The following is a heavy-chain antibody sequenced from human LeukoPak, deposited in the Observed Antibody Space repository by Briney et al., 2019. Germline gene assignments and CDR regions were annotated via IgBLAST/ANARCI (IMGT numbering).Heavy chain of an antibody. CDR2: ISKSGDHT. Sequence: GGSLRLSCAVSGLTFNNYALSWVRRAPGKGLEWVSAISKSGDHTYYAASAKGRFTIYRDNSKNTQYLQMNSLRAEDTAVYYCATSWGPDTSAFRWGRDGMDVWGQGTTVIVS. D-gene: IGHD3-16*01. CDR1: GLTFNNYA. V-gene: IGHV3-23*01. CDR3: ATSWGPDTSAFRWGRDGMDV. J-gene: IGHJ6*02.